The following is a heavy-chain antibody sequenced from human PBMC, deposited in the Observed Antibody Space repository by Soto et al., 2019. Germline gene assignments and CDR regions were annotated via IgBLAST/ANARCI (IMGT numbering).Heavy chain of an antibody. CDR3: ATYAEAAGGTGS. CDR1: GGSISSGYYH. D-gene: IGHD6-13*01. V-gene: IGHV4-31*03. CDR2: IRVSGYT. J-gene: IGHJ4*02. Sequence: QVQLQESGPGLVEPSQTLSLTCTVSGGSISSGYYHWSWVRQLPGEGLEWIGYIRVSGYTQYNPSLQRRLTISVDPSNNQFALRLTSGTAADTAVYYCATYAEAAGGTGSWGQGTLVTVSS.